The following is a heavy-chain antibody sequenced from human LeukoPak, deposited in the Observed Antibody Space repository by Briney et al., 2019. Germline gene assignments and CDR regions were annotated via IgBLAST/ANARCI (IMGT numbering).Heavy chain of an antibody. V-gene: IGHV3-21*06. CDR3: ATGRLGFGSLNYLGRDC. CDR1: GFSFSSYR. D-gene: IGHD3-10*01. Sequence: GGSLRLSCAASGFSFSSYRMNWVRQAPGKGLEWVSSVSNSGDYIHYADSVKGRFTISRDNSKNSLYLQMNSLRAEDTAVYYCATGRLGFGSLNYLGRDCWGQGTLVTVSS. CDR2: VSNSGDYI. J-gene: IGHJ4*02.